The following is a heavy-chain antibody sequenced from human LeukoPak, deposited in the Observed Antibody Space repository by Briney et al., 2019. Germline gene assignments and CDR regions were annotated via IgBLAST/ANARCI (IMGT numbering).Heavy chain of an antibody. CDR2: ISSDANTK. CDR3: ARERADAIGAIDS. J-gene: IGHJ4*02. D-gene: IGHD2-21*01. V-gene: IGHV3-30*04. CDR1: GFTFNSPS. Sequence: GRSLSLSCEASGFTFNSPSINWVRQAPGQGLEWVAVISSDANTKHYGDSVRGRFTISRDNSKNTRWLQMSSLRAEDTALYYCARERADAIGAIDSWGQGTLVTVSS.